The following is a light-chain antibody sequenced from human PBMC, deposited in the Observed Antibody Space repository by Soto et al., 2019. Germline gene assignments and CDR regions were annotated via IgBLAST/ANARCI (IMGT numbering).Light chain of an antibody. J-gene: IGLJ3*02. V-gene: IGLV3-1*01. CDR2: QDN. Sequence: SYELTQPPSVSVSPGQTAIITCSGDKLGNKYTCWYQQKPGQSPVLVIYQDNKRPSGIPERFSGANSGNTATLTISGTQAMDEADDYCQAWDSRSYVVFGGGTKLTVL. CDR3: QAWDSRSYVV. CDR1: KLGNKY.